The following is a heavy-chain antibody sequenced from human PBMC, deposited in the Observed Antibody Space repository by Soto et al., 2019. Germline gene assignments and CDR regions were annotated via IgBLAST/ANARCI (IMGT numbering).Heavy chain of an antibody. CDR3: ASSYYYDSSGYLPAHY. J-gene: IGHJ4*02. V-gene: IGHV1-69*02. Sequence: QVQLVQSGAEVKKPGSSVKVSCKASGGTFSSYTISWVRQAPGQGLEWMGRIIPILGIANYAQKFQGRVTITADKSTSTDYMELSSLRSEDTAVYYCASSYYYDSSGYLPAHYWGQGTLVTVSS. CDR2: IIPILGIA. D-gene: IGHD3-22*01. CDR1: GGTFSSYT.